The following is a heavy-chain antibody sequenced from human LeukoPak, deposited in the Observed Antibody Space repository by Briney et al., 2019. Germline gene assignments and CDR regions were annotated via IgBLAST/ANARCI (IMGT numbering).Heavy chain of an antibody. CDR1: GGSISSGDCY. CDR2: IYYSGST. Sequence: SETLSLTCTVSGGSISSGDCYWSWIRQPPGKGLEWIGYIYYSGSTYYNPSLKSRVTISVDTSKNQFSLKLSSVTAADTAVYYCARDRIGRYDYVWGSYRTYYFDYWGQGTLVTVSS. D-gene: IGHD3-16*02. CDR3: ARDRIGRYDYVWGSYRTYYFDY. V-gene: IGHV4-30-4*01. J-gene: IGHJ4*02.